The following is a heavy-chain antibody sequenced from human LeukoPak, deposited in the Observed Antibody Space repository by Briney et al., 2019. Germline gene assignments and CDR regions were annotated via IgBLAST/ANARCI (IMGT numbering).Heavy chain of an antibody. CDR3: AKDGARDYDYVWGSYRYTEAFDI. D-gene: IGHD3-16*02. V-gene: IGHV3-30*18. J-gene: IGHJ3*02. Sequence: GRSLRLSCAASGFTFSSYGMHWVRQAPGKGLEWVAVISYDGSNKYYADSVKGRFTISRDNPKNTLYLQMNSLRAEDTAVYYCAKDGARDYDYVWGSYRYTEAFDIWGQGTMVTVSS. CDR2: ISYDGSNK. CDR1: GFTFSSYG.